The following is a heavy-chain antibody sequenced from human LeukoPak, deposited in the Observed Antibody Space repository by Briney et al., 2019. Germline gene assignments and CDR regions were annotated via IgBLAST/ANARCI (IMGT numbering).Heavy chain of an antibody. J-gene: IGHJ4*02. CDR3: AKDPNDSSGPWGY. CDR2: IRYDGSNK. CDR1: GFTFSSYG. Sequence: GGSLRLSCAASGFTFSSYGMHWVRQAPGKGLEWVAFIRYDGSNKYYADSVKGRFTISRDNSKNTLYLQMNSLRAEDTAVYYCAKDPNDSSGPWGYWGQGTLVTVSS. V-gene: IGHV3-30*02. D-gene: IGHD3-22*01.